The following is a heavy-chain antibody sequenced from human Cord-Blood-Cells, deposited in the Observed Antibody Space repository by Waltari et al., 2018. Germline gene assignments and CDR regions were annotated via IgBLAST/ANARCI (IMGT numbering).Heavy chain of an antibody. CDR2: INPNSGGT. J-gene: IGHJ4*02. CDR1: GYTFTGYY. CDR3: AREVTITMVRGVNPFDY. V-gene: IGHV1-2*02. Sequence: QVQLVQSGAEVKKPGASVKVSCKASGYTFTGYYMHCVRQAPGQGLEWMGWINPNSGGTNYAQKFQGRVTMTRDTSISTAYMELSRLRSDDTAVYYCAREVTITMVRGVNPFDYWGQGTLVTVSS. D-gene: IGHD3-10*01.